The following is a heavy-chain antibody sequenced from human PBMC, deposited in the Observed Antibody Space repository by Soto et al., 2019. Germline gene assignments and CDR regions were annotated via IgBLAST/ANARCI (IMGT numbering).Heavy chain of an antibody. CDR2: ISYDGSNK. CDR3: AGDIVVVPAAMPELFDY. D-gene: IGHD2-2*01. CDR1: GFTFSSYA. J-gene: IGHJ4*02. V-gene: IGHV3-30-3*01. Sequence: GGSLRLSCAASGFTFSSYAMHWVRQAPGKGLEWVAVISYDGSNKYYADSVKGRFTISRDNSKNTLYLQMNSLRAEDTAVYYCAGDIVVVPAAMPELFDYWGQGTLVTVSS.